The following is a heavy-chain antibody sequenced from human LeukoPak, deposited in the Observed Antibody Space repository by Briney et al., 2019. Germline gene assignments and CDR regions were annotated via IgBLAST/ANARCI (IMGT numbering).Heavy chain of an antibody. CDR2: ISESEGST. J-gene: IGHJ4*02. D-gene: IGHD6-6*01. CDR1: GFTFSSYA. Sequence: GGSLRLSCAASGFTFSSYAMNWVRQTPGKGLEWVSGISESEGSTYYADSVKGRFTISRDNSKNTLYLQMNNLRAEDTAVYYCAKKSEAARPPPGNYFDYWGQGTLVTVSS. V-gene: IGHV3-23*01. CDR3: AKKSEAARPPPGNYFDY.